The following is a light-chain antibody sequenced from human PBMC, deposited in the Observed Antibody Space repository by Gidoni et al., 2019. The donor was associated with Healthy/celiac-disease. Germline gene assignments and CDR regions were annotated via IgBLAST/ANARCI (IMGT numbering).Light chain of an antibody. V-gene: IGKV3-11*01. CDR1: QSVSSY. CDR2: DAS. J-gene: IGKJ5*01. Sequence: EIVLTQYPATLSLSPGERATLSCRAGQSVSSYLAWYPQKPGQAPRLLIYDASNRATGIPARFSVSGSGTDFTLTISSLEPEDFAVYSCQQRSNWPPWITFGQGTRLEIK. CDR3: QQRSNWPPWIT.